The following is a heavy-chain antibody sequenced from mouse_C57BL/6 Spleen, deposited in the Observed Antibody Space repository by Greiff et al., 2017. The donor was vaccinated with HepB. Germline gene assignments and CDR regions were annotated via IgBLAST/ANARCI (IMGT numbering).Heavy chain of an antibody. D-gene: IGHD1-1*01. CDR1: GYTFTEYT. J-gene: IGHJ2*01. CDR2: FYPGSGSI. Sequence: VQLQQSGAELVKPGASVKLSCKASGYTFTEYTIHWVKQRPGQGLEWIGWFYPGSGSIKYNEKFKDKATLTADKSSSTVYMELSKLTTEDSAVYFCASRLHYYGSSYPYYFDYWGQGTTLTVSS. V-gene: IGHV1-62-2*01. CDR3: ASRLHYYGSSYPYYFDY.